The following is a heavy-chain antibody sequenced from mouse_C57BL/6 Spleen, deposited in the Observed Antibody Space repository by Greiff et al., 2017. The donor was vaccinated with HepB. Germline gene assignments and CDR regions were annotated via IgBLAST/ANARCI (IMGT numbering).Heavy chain of an antibody. Sequence: EVKVEESGTVLARPGASVKMSCKTSGYTFTSYWMHWVKQRPGQGLEWIGAIYPGNSDTSYNQKFKGKAKLTAVTSASTAYMELSSLTNEDSAVYYCTRISGGSYYFDYWGQGTTLTVSS. J-gene: IGHJ2*01. CDR3: TRISGGSYYFDY. CDR1: GYTFTSYW. V-gene: IGHV1-5*01. CDR2: IYPGNSDT. D-gene: IGHD3-1*01.